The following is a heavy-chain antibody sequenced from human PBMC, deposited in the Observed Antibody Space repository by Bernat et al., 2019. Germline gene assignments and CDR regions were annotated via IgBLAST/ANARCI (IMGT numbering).Heavy chain of an antibody. CDR3: ARQTFSSGWYGGYDY. Sequence: EVQLVQSGAEVKKPGESLKISCKGSGYSFTSYWIGWVRQMPGKGLEWMGIIYPGDSDTRYSPSFQGQVTISADKSSSTAYLQWSRLKASDTAMYYCARQTFSSGWYGGYDYWGPGTLVTASS. CDR2: IYPGDSDT. V-gene: IGHV5-51*01. CDR1: GYSFTSYW. D-gene: IGHD6-19*01. J-gene: IGHJ4*02.